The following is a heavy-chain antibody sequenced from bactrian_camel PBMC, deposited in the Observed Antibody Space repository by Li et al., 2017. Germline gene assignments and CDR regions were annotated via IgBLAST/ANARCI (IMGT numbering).Heavy chain of an antibody. Sequence: QVQLVESGGGSVQAGGSLRLSCTADLHETYCMAWFRQAPAKEREGVAGLATGSGNTYYADSVKGRFAISRDGDDNTAYLQMNGLKPDDTAVYYCITATPRTKMAFHYWSQGTQVTVS. D-gene: IGHD1*01. J-gene: IGHJ4*01. CDR1: LHETYC. CDR3: ITATPRTKMAFHY. V-gene: IGHV3S25*01. CDR2: LATGSGNT.